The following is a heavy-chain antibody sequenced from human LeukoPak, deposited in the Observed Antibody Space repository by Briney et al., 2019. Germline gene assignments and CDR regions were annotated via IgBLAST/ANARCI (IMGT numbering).Heavy chain of an antibody. V-gene: IGHV4-34*01. CDR1: GGSFSGYY. CDR2: INHSGST. Sequence: SETLSLTCAVYGGSFSGYYWSWIRQPPGKGLEWIGEINHSGSTNYNPSLKSRVTISVDTSKKQFSLKPSSVTAADTAVYYCARRYDFWSGYPPPLDYWGQGTLVTVSS. CDR3: ARRYDFWSGYPPPLDY. J-gene: IGHJ4*02. D-gene: IGHD3-3*01.